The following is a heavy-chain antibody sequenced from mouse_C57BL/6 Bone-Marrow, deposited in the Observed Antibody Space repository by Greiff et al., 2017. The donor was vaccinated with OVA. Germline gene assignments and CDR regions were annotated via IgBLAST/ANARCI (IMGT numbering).Heavy chain of an antibody. V-gene: IGHV1-15*01. CDR2: IDPETGGT. CDR1: GYTFTDYE. D-gene: IGHD3-3*01. Sequence: VHLVESGAELVRPGASVTLSCKASGYTFTDYEMHWVKQTPVHGLEWIGAIDPETGGTAYNQKFKGKAILTADKSSSTAYMELRSLTSEDSAVYYCTPDAGTGYWGQGTTLTVSS. CDR3: TPDAGTGY. J-gene: IGHJ2*01.